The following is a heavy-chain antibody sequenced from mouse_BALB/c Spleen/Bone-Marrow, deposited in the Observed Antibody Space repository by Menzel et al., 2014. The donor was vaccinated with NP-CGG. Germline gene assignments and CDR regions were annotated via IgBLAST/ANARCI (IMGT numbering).Heavy chain of an antibody. CDR2: IIPSNGRT. CDR3: ARWLLQYFDV. V-gene: IGHV1S81*02. D-gene: IGHD2-3*01. J-gene: IGHJ1*01. CDR1: GYTFTSYW. Sequence: QVQLKQSGAELVKPGASVKLSCKASGYTFTSYWMHWVKQRPGQGLEWIGEIIPSNGRTNYNEKFKSKATLTVDKSSNTAYMQLSRLTSDDSAVYYCARWLLQYFDVWGAGTTVTVSS.